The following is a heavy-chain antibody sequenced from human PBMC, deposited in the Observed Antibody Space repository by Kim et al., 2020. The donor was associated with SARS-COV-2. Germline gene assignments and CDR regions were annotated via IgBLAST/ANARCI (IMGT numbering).Heavy chain of an antibody. Sequence: PPPNSRVTISVDTSKNQFSLKLSSVTAADTAVYYCAREVDGNWGSGWFDPWGQGTLVTVSS. J-gene: IGHJ5*02. CDR3: AREVDGNWGSGWFDP. D-gene: IGHD7-27*01. V-gene: IGHV4-59*01.